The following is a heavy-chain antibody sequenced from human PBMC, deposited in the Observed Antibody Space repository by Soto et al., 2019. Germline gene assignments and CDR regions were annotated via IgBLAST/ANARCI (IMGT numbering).Heavy chain of an antibody. CDR1: GFTFSRYW. D-gene: IGHD3-3*01. Sequence: PGGSLRLSCAASGFTFSRYWMTWVRQAPGRGLEFLATIKPDGSDKYYVDSVRGRFTISRDNAGNSLSLQMNSLRAEDTALYYCATDLNWSGAWGQGTMVTVSS. CDR3: ATDLNWSGA. CDR2: IKPDGSDK. J-gene: IGHJ3*01. V-gene: IGHV3-7*01.